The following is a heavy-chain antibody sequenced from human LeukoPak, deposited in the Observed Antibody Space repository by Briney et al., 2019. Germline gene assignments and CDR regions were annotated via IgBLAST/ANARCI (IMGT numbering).Heavy chain of an antibody. Sequence: PGGSLRLSCAASGFTFSSYAMSWVRQAPGMGLEWVSAISGSGGSTYYADSVKGRFTISRDNSKNTLYLQMNSLRAEDTAVYYCARAYSSGWYQPQNPDYWGQGTLVTVSS. V-gene: IGHV3-23*01. CDR2: ISGSGGST. J-gene: IGHJ4*02. D-gene: IGHD6-19*01. CDR1: GFTFSSYA. CDR3: ARAYSSGWYQPQNPDY.